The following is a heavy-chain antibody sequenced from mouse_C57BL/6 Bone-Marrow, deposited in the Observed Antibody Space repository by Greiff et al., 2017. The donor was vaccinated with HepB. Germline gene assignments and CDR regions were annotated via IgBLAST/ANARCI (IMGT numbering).Heavy chain of an antibody. D-gene: IGHD1-1*01. CDR1: GFTFSSYA. Sequence: EVKVEESGGGLVKPGGSLKLSCAASGFTFSSYAMSWVRQTPEKRLEWVATISDGGSYTYYPDNVKGRFTISRDNAKNNLYLQMSHLKSEDTAMYYCAHHYYGSSYDAMDYWGQGTSVTVSS. CDR2: ISDGGSYT. V-gene: IGHV5-4*03. CDR3: AHHYYGSSYDAMDY. J-gene: IGHJ4*01.